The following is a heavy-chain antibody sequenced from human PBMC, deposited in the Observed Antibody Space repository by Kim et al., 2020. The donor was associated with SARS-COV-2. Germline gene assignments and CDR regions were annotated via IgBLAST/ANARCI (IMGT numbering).Heavy chain of an antibody. J-gene: IGHJ4*02. D-gene: IGHD2-21*01. CDR3: ARELSVVVYTFQV. V-gene: IGHV3-11*01. Sequence: GGSLRLSCAASGLKFGDHYMSWLRQAPGKGLEWISYLSPTSKTSDYADSVRGRFTISRDNAKRSLFLQMTSLKGDDTAVYYCARELSVVVYTFQVWGQG. CDR1: GLKFGDHY. CDR2: LSPTSKTS.